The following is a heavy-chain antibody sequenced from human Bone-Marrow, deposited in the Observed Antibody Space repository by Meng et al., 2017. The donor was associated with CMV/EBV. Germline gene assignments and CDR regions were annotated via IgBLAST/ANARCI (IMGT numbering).Heavy chain of an antibody. CDR3: AHLTVTTYYFDY. CDR1: RFSLRTSGVG. CDR2: IYWDDDK. Sequence: QIPLKVSVPTLVKPTQLLALSVPFYRFSLRTSGVGVGWIRQPTGKALEWLALIYWDDDKRYSPSLKSRLTITKDTSKNQVVLTMTNMDPVDTATYYCAHLTVTTYYFDYWGQGTLVTVSS. J-gene: IGHJ4*02. V-gene: IGHV2-5*02. D-gene: IGHD4-17*01.